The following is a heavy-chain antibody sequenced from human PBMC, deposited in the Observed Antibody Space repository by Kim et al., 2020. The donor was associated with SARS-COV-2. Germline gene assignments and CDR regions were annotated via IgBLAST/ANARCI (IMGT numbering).Heavy chain of an antibody. Sequence: GGSLRLSCAASGFTFSSYSMNWVRQAPGKGLEWVSSISSSSSYIYYADSVKRRFTISRDNAKNSLYLQMNSLRAEDTAVYYCAREVAVAGIMGNWFDPWGQGTLVTVSS. J-gene: IGHJ5*02. CDR2: ISSSSSYI. D-gene: IGHD6-19*01. CDR3: AREVAVAGIMGNWFDP. V-gene: IGHV3-21*01. CDR1: GFTFSSYS.